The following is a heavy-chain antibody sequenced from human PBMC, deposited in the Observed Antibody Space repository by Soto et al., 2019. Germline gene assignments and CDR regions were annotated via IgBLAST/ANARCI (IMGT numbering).Heavy chain of an antibody. CDR1: GFTFSSYA. Sequence: EVQLLESGGGLVQPGGSLRLSCAASGFTFSSYAMSWVRQAPGKGLEWVSAISGSGGSTYYADSVKGRFTISRDNSKNTLYLQMNSLRAEDTAVYYCAKDRDYYDSSGYSYVGVGDYWGQGTLVNVSS. V-gene: IGHV3-23*01. CDR3: AKDRDYYDSSGYSYVGVGDY. D-gene: IGHD3-22*01. CDR2: ISGSGGST. J-gene: IGHJ4*02.